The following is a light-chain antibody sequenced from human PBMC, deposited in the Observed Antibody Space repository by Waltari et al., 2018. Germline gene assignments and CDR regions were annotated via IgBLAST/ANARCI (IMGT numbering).Light chain of an antibody. J-gene: IGLJ3*02. V-gene: IGLV2-8*01. CDR3: SAFAGSNNFGV. Sequence: QSALTQPPSASGSPGPSVTISCTGTSRDIGGSNFVSWYQQRPGKAPRFLIYDVNKRPSGVSDRVSGSKSGNTASLTVSGLQPDDEATYYCSAFAGSNNFGVFGGGTKLTVL. CDR2: DVN. CDR1: SRDIGGSNF.